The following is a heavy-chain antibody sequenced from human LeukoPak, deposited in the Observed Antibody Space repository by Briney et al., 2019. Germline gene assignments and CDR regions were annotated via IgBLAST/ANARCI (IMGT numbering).Heavy chain of an antibody. CDR3: ARDLDYNYFDY. Sequence: SQTLSLTCTVSGGSISSGNYYWSWIHQHPGKGLEWIGYIYNSGSTYYNPSLKSRVTISADTSKNQFSLKLSSVTAADTAVYYCARDLDYNYFDYWGQGTLVTVSS. CDR1: GGSISSGNYY. CDR2: IYNSGST. D-gene: IGHD4-11*01. J-gene: IGHJ4*02. V-gene: IGHV4-31*03.